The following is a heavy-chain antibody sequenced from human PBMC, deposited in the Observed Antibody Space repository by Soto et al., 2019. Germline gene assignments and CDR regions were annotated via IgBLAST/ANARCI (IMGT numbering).Heavy chain of an antibody. CDR1: RFTFSSYA. D-gene: IGHD3-22*01. V-gene: IGHV3-23*01. CDR3: AKTQRKTYYYDSSGYDAFDI. J-gene: IGHJ3*02. CDR2: ISGSGGST. Sequence: EVQLLESGGGLVQPGGSLRLSCAASRFTFSSYAMSWVRQAPGKGLEWVSAISGSGGSTYYADSVKGRFTISRDNSKNTLYLQMNSLRAEDTAVYYCAKTQRKTYYYDSSGYDAFDIWGQGTMVTVSS.